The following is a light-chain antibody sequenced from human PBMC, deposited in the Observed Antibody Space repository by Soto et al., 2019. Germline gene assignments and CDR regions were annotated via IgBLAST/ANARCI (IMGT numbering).Light chain of an antibody. Sequence: EIVMTQSPATLYVSPEERAILSCRASQSVSSDLAWYQQKPGQAPRRLIYGASTRATGFPARFGGSGAGTEFTRPISGLQAEDGAGYCCLQYYSWALSFGGGTKLAIK. CDR3: LQYYSWALS. CDR2: GAS. V-gene: IGKV3-15*01. CDR1: QSVSSD. J-gene: IGKJ4*01.